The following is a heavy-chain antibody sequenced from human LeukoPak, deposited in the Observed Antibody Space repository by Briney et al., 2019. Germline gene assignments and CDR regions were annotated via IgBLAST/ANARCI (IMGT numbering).Heavy chain of an antibody. V-gene: IGHV1-18*04. CDR1: GYTFTNYG. J-gene: IGHJ4*02. Sequence: ASEKVSCKASGYTFTNYGISWVRQAPGQGLEWMGWISTYNGHTNYAQKFQGRVTITRDTSTTTVYMELSSLRSDDTAVFYCARRHKHYYQIDYWGQGTLVIVSS. D-gene: IGHD1-26*01. CDR3: ARRHKHYYQIDY. CDR2: ISTYNGHT.